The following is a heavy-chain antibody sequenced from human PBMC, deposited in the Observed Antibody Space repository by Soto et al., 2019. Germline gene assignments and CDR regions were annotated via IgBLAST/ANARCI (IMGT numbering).Heavy chain of an antibody. CDR1: GYTLTTYF. CDR3: ARAADWGSNDY. Sequence: QVQLVQSGAEVKKPGASVKVSCKASGYTLTTYFMHWVRLAPGQGLEWMGIINPSGGSTTYAQKFQGRVTMTRDTSTSTVYMELSSLRSEDTALYSCARAADWGSNDYWGQGTLVTVSS. J-gene: IGHJ4*02. D-gene: IGHD7-27*01. V-gene: IGHV1-46*01. CDR2: INPSGGST.